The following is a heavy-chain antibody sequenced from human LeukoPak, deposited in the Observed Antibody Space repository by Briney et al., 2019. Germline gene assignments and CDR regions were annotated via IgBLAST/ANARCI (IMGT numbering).Heavy chain of an antibody. Sequence: PSETLSLTCAVYGGSFSGYYWSWIRQPPGKGLEWIGEINHSGSTNYNPSLKSRVTISVDTSKNQFSLKLSSVTAADTAVYYCVRDLSSGWGATTVFAYWGQGTLVTVSS. V-gene: IGHV4-34*01. D-gene: IGHD1-26*01. J-gene: IGHJ4*02. CDR1: GGSFSGYY. CDR2: INHSGST. CDR3: VRDLSSGWGATTVFAY.